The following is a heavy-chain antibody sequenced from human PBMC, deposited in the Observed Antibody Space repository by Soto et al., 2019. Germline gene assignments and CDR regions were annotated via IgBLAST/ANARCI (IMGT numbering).Heavy chain of an antibody. D-gene: IGHD2-21*02. CDR2: ISYDGSNK. J-gene: IGHJ6*03. CDR1: GFTFSTYD. CDR3: AKVVGDLPNYNYYCMDV. V-gene: IGHV3-30*18. Sequence: GGSLRLSCAASGFTFSTYDMHWVRQAPGKGLEWVALISYDGSNKYYADSVKGRFTISRDNSKNTLYLQMNSLRVEDTAVYYCAKVVGDLPNYNYYCMDVWGKGTTVTVSS.